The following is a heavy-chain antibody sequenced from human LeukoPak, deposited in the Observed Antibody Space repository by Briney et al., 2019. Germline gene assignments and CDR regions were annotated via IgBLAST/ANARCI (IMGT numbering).Heavy chain of an antibody. Sequence: SVKVSCKASGGTFSSYAISWVRQAPGQGLEWMGRIIPILGIANYAQKFQGRVTIAADKSTSTAYMELSSLRSEDTAVYYCARDLYDFWSGSSYYYGMDVWGQGTTVTVSS. CDR2: IIPILGIA. D-gene: IGHD3-3*01. V-gene: IGHV1-69*04. CDR1: GGTFSSYA. CDR3: ARDLYDFWSGSSYYYGMDV. J-gene: IGHJ6*02.